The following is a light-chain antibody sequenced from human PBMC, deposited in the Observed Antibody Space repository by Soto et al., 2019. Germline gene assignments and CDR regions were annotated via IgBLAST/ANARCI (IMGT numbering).Light chain of an antibody. V-gene: IGKV1-17*01. CDR3: LQHNSYPPT. CDR2: AAS. CDR1: QGIRND. J-gene: IGKJ5*01. Sequence: DIQMTQSPSSLSASVGDRVTITCRASQGIRNDLGWYQQKPGKAPKRLIYAASSLQSAVPSRFXXXXXXXXXXXXXSSLQPGDFATYYCLQHNSYPPTFGQGTRLEIK.